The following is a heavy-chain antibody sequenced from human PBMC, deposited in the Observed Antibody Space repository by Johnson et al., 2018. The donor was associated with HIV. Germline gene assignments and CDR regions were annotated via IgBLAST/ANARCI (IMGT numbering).Heavy chain of an antibody. Sequence: QVQLVESGGGVVQPGRSLRLSCVASGFTFSSYAMHWVRQAPGKGLEWVAVISYDGSNKYYADSVKGRFTISRDNSKNTLYLQMNSLRAEDTAVYYCARGGLTYYYDSSGYPDAFDIWGQGTMVTVSS. D-gene: IGHD3-22*01. J-gene: IGHJ3*02. CDR2: ISYDGSNK. CDR3: ARGGLTYYYDSSGYPDAFDI. CDR1: GFTFSSYA. V-gene: IGHV3-30-3*01.